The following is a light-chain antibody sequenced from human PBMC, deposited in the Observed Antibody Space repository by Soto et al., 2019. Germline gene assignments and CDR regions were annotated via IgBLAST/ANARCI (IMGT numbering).Light chain of an antibody. CDR2: AAS. Sequence: DIQMTQSPSSLSASVGDRVTITCRASQSISSYLNWYQQKPGKAPKLLIYAASSLQSGVPSRFSGSGSGTDFTLTISSLQPEDFATYYCQQSYSTPRIIFGQGTRLEI. V-gene: IGKV1-39*01. CDR3: QQSYSTPRII. J-gene: IGKJ5*01. CDR1: QSISSY.